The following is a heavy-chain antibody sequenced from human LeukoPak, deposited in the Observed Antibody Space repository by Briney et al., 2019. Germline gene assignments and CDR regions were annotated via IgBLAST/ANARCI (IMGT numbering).Heavy chain of an antibody. V-gene: IGHV1-69*06. Sequence: GASVKVSCKASGGTFSSYAISRVRQAPGQGLEWMGGIIPIFGTANYAQKFQGRVTITADKSTSTAYMELSSLRSEDTAVYYCARGSGLRGWSYYYYMDVWGKGTTVTVSS. CDR1: GGTFSSYA. D-gene: IGHD2-15*01. CDR3: ARGSGLRGWSYYYYMDV. CDR2: IIPIFGTA. J-gene: IGHJ6*03.